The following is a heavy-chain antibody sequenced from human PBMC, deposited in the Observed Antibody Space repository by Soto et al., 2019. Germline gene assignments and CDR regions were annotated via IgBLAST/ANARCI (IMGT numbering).Heavy chain of an antibody. Sequence: ASVKVSCKASGGTFSSYAISWVRQAPGQGLEWMGGIIPIFGTANYAQKFQGRVTITADESTSTAYVELSSLRSEDTAVYYCARIVVDIVATIPYYYYGMDVWGQGTTVTVSS. J-gene: IGHJ6*02. CDR3: ARIVVDIVATIPYYYYGMDV. V-gene: IGHV1-69*13. CDR1: GGTFSSYA. CDR2: IIPIFGTA. D-gene: IGHD5-12*01.